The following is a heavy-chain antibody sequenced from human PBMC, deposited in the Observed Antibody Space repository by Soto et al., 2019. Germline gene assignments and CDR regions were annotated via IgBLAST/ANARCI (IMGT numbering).Heavy chain of an antibody. D-gene: IGHD6-19*01. CDR3: ARDGPYSSGWYYHGMDV. Sequence: GGSLRLSCAASGFNFRSYAMSWVRRAPGKGLEWVAVISCSGSTTYYADSVRGRFTISRDNSKNTLYLQMNSLRAEDTAVYYRARDGPYSSGWYYHGMDVWGQGTTVTVSS. CDR2: ISCSGSTT. CDR1: GFNFRSYA. J-gene: IGHJ6*02. V-gene: IGHV3-23*01.